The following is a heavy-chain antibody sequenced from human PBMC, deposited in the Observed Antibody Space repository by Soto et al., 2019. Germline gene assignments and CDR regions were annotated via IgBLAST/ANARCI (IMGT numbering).Heavy chain of an antibody. CDR3: ARDWSRAYYPTWFDP. V-gene: IGHV4-30-4*01. CDR2: IYYSGSP. D-gene: IGHD3-22*01. Sequence: QVRLQDSGPGLVKPSQTLSLTCTVSDGSISSRDYYWSWIRQPPGKGLEWIGYIYYSGSPYYSPSLKSRATISIDTSKHQFSLNLTSVTAADTAVYYCARDWSRAYYPTWFDPWGRGTLVTVSS. CDR1: DGSISSRDYY. J-gene: IGHJ5*02.